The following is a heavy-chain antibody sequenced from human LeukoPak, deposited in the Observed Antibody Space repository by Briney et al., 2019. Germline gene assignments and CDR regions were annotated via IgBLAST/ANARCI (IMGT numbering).Heavy chain of an antibody. CDR3: ARQTGRGKNFDY. J-gene: IGHJ4*02. V-gene: IGHV5-51*01. Sequence: GESLKISCRGSGYRFTSYWIGWVRQTPGKGLEWMGIIYPGDSDTRYSPSFQGQVTISADKSINTTYLQWSSLKASDTAMYYCARQTGRGKNFDYWGQGTLVTVSS. D-gene: IGHD3-16*01. CDR2: IYPGDSDT. CDR1: GYRFTSYW.